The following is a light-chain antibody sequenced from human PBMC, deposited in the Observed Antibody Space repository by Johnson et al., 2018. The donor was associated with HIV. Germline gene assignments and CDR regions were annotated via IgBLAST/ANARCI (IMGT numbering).Light chain of an antibody. CDR1: SSNIGNNY. CDR2: DNN. CDR3: GTWDSSLSAGYYV. J-gene: IGLJ1*01. Sequence: QSVLTQPPSVSAAPGQKVTISCSGSSSNIGNNYVSWYQQLPGTAPKLLIYDNNKRPSGIPDRFSGSKSGTSATLGITGLQTGDEADYYCGTWDSSLSAGYYVFGTGTKCTVL. V-gene: IGLV1-51*01.